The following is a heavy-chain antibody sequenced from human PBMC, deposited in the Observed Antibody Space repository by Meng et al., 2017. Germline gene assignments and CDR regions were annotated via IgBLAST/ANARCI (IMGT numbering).Heavy chain of an antibody. CDR1: GFTFSSYG. CDR2: ISYDGSNK. Sequence: VQLVESGGGLVQPGGSLRLSCAASGFTFSSYGMHWVRQAPGKGLEWVAVISYDGSNKYYADSVKGRFTISRDNSKNTLYLQMNSLRAEDTAVYYCARDSAASLDYWGQGTLVTVSS. D-gene: IGHD2-15*01. CDR3: ARDSAASLDY. V-gene: IGHV3-30*03. J-gene: IGHJ4*02.